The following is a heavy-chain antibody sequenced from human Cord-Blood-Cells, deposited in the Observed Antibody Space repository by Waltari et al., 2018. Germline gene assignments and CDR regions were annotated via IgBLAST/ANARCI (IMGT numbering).Heavy chain of an antibody. D-gene: IGHD6-13*01. J-gene: IGHJ5*02. CDR2: INPNRGGT. CDR1: GYTFTGYY. CDR3: AREGSSWYWFDP. V-gene: IGHV1-2*02. Sequence: QVQLVQSGAEVKKPGASVKVSCKASGYTFTGYYMHWVRQAPGQGLEWMGWINPNRGGTNYAQKFQGRVTMTRDTSISTAYMELSRLRSDDTAVYYCAREGSSWYWFDPWGQGTLVTVSS.